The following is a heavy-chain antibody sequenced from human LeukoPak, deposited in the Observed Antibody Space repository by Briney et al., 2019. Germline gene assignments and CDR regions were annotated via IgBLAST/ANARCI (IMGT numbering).Heavy chain of an antibody. D-gene: IGHD3-3*01. CDR3: ARRTKRFLEWLPEYYFDY. Sequence: AASVQVSCKASGYTFTSYDINWVRQATGQGLELMGWMNPNSGNTGYAQKFQGRVTMTRNTSISTAYMELSSLRSEDTAVYYCARRTKRFLEWLPEYYFDYWGQGTLVTVSS. CDR1: GYTFTSYD. J-gene: IGHJ4*02. V-gene: IGHV1-8*01. CDR2: MNPNSGNT.